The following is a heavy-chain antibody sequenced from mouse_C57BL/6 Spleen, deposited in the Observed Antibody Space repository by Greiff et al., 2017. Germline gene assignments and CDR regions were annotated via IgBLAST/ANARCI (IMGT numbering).Heavy chain of an antibody. J-gene: IGHJ2*01. V-gene: IGHV5-6*02. CDR2: ISSGGSYT. Sequence: DVKLVESGGDLVKPGGSLKLSCAASGFTFSSYGMSWVRQTPDKRLEWVATISSGGSYTYYPDSVKGRFTISRDNAKNTLYLQMSSLKSEDTAMYYCARQETGTYYFDYWGQGTTLTVSS. CDR3: ARQETGTYYFDY. CDR1: GFTFSSYG. D-gene: IGHD4-1*01.